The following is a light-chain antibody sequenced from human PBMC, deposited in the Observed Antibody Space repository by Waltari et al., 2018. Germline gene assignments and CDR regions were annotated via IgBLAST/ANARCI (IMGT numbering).Light chain of an antibody. CDR2: GEA. V-gene: IGKV3-20*01. CDR3: QQYGSSPLFT. J-gene: IGKJ3*01. CDR1: QSVSSSY. Sequence: EIVLTQSPGTLSLSPGDSATRSFRASQSVSSSYLAWYQQKPGPAPRLLIYGEASRATGIPDRFSGSGSGTDFTLTISRLEPEDFAVYYCQQYGSSPLFTFGPGTKVDIK.